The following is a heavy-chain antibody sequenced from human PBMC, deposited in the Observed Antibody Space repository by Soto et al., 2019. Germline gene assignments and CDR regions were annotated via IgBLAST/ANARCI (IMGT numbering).Heavy chain of an antibody. D-gene: IGHD2-2*03. Sequence: QVQLVESGGGVVQPGRSLRLSCAASGFTFSSYAMHWVRQAPGKGLEWVAVISYDGSNKYYADSVKGRFTISRDNSKNTLYLQMNSQRAEDTAVYYCARDGYCISTSCFSFDYWGQGTLVTVSS. J-gene: IGHJ4*02. V-gene: IGHV3-30-3*01. CDR1: GFTFSSYA. CDR2: ISYDGSNK. CDR3: ARDGYCISTSCFSFDY.